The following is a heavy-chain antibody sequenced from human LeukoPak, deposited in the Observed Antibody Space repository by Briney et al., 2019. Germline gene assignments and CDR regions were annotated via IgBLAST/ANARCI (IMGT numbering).Heavy chain of an antibody. Sequence: PGGSLRLSCAASGFTFSNAWMSWVRQAPGKGLEWVAVIWYDGSNKYYADSVKGRFTISRDNSKNTLYLQMNSLRAEDTAVYYCAKDTRSGEFFDYWGQGTLVTVSS. CDR1: GFTFSNAW. V-gene: IGHV3-33*06. J-gene: IGHJ4*02. CDR2: IWYDGSNK. D-gene: IGHD2-15*01. CDR3: AKDTRSGEFFDY.